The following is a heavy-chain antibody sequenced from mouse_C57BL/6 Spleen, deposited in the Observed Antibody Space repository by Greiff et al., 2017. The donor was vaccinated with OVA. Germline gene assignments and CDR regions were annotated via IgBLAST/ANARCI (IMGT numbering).Heavy chain of an antibody. J-gene: IGHJ1*03. D-gene: IGHD2-12*01. CDR1: GFSLTSYG. CDR3: ARNYKDDLPYFDV. Sequence: VKLMESGPGLVQPSQSLSITCTVSGFSLTSYGVHWVRQSPGKGLEWLGVIWSGGSTDSNAAFISRPSISKDNSKSQVFFKMNSLQADDTAIYYCARNYKDDLPYFDVWGTGTTVTVSS. CDR2: IWSGGST. V-gene: IGHV2-2*01.